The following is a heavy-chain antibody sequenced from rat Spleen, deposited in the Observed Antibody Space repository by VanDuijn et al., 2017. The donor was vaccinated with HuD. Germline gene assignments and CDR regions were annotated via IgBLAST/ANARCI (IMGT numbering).Heavy chain of an antibody. J-gene: IGHJ3*01. V-gene: IGHV5-20*01. CDR2: ISYDGSST. Sequence: EVQLVESGGGLVQPGRSMKLSCAASGFTFSNYDMAWVRQAPTKGLEWVASISYDGSSTYYRDSVKGRFTISRDNAKSTLYLQMDSLRSEDTATYYCTTDRHYYSSYRGFAYWGQGTLVTVSS. D-gene: IGHD1-2*01. CDR1: GFTFSNYD. CDR3: TTDRHYYSSYRGFAY.